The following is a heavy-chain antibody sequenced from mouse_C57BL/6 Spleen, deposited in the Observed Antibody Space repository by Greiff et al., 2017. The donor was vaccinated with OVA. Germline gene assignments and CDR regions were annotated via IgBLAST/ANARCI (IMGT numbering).Heavy chain of an antibody. CDR1: GYTFTDYE. CDR3: TKHYGSSYYAMDY. V-gene: IGHV1-15*01. CDR2: IDPETGGT. Sequence: QVQLKESGAELVRPGASVTLSCKASGYTFTDYEMHWVKQTPVHGLEWIGAIDPETGGTAYNQKFKGKAILTADKSSSTAYMELRSLTSEDSAVYYCTKHYGSSYYAMDYWGQGTSVTVSS. J-gene: IGHJ4*01. D-gene: IGHD1-1*01.